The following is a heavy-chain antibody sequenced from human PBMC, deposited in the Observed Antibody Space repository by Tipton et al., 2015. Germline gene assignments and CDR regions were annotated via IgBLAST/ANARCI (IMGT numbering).Heavy chain of an antibody. J-gene: IGHJ6*02. CDR3: ARVGRVQLWSLGWDPYSMDV. D-gene: IGHD5-18*01. V-gene: IGHV3-21*01. CDR2: VSSGSGYI. Sequence: SLRLSCAASGFTFGGYNMNWVRQAPGRGLEWVSSVSSGSGYIYYADSVKGRFTISRENAKNSLHLEMNSLRAEDTAVYYCARVGRVQLWSLGWDPYSMDVWGQGTTVTVSS. CDR1: GFTFGGYN.